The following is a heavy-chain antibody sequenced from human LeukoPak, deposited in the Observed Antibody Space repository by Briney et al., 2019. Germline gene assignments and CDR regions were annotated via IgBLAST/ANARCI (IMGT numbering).Heavy chain of an antibody. Sequence: SETLSLTCTVSGGSISSSSYYWGWIRQPPGKGLEWIGSIYYSGSTYNNPSLKSRVTISVDTSKNQFSLKLSSVTAADTAVYYCARGHSGYDSDPFDYWGQGTLVTVSS. CDR2: IYYSGST. J-gene: IGHJ4*02. CDR1: GGSISSSSYY. V-gene: IGHV4-39*07. D-gene: IGHD5-12*01. CDR3: ARGHSGYDSDPFDY.